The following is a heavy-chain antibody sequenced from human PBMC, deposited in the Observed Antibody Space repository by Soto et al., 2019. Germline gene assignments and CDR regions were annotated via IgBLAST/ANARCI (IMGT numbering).Heavy chain of an antibody. CDR1: GDTVNSGRYF. CDR2: LYYSVST. V-gene: IGHV4-61*01. Sequence: PSETLSLTCSVCGDTVNSGRYFWRWIRQAPVKGLEWVANLYYSVSTSLNPSLKRRVTMSLDTSKKPSSLKLSSVTAADTAVYYCARSIVGTTRYTSGPDVRGQGTTVTVSS. CDR3: ARSIVGTTRYTSGPDV. J-gene: IGHJ6*02. D-gene: IGHD3-22*01.